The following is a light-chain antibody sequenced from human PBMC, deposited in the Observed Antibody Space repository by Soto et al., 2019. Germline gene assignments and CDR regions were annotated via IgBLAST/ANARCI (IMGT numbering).Light chain of an antibody. Sequence: EIVLTQSPGTLSLSPGERATLSCRASQSVTSNYLAWYQQKPGQAPRLLIYAASRRAPGIPDRFSASGSGTDFTLTISRLEPEDFAVYFCQQRSNWPPWTFGQGTKVEIK. CDR1: QSVTSNY. V-gene: IGKV3D-20*02. J-gene: IGKJ1*01. CDR2: AAS. CDR3: QQRSNWPPWT.